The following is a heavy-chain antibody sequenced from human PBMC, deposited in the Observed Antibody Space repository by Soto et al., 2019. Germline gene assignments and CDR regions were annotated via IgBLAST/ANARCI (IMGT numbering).Heavy chain of an antibody. J-gene: IGHJ5*02. V-gene: IGHV4-30-2*01. CDR2: IYQTGTT. CDR3: ARAVFCTDGFCFPNWLDP. D-gene: IGHD2-8*01. CDR1: GDSINDDGHS. Sequence: PSETLSLTCTVSGDSINDDGHSWSWIRQPPGEALEWIGYIYQTGTTQYNPSLSSRVSISADRSKNQFSLHLKSVTAADTAVYYCARAVFCTDGFCFPNWLDPWGQGILVTVS.